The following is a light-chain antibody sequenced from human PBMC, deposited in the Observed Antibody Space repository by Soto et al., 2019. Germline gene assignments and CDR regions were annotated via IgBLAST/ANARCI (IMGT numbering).Light chain of an antibody. CDR1: SSNIGNNY. CDR2: DNN. J-gene: IGLJ2*01. V-gene: IGLV1-51*01. Sequence: QSVLTQPPSVSAAPGQKVTISCSGSSSNIGNNYVSWYQQLPGTAPKLLIYDNNKRPSGIPDRFSGSESGTSATLDITGLQTGDEADYYCGTWDSSLSAVVFGGCTKLTVL. CDR3: GTWDSSLSAVV.